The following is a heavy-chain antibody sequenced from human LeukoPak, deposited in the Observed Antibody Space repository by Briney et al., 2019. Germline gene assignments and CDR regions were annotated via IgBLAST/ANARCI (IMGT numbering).Heavy chain of an antibody. V-gene: IGHV4-59*01. CDR3: ARDLAVAGTDYYYYGMDV. Sequence: KSSETLSLTCTVSGGSISSYYWSWLRQPQGKGLEWIGYIYYSGSTNYNPSLKSRVTISVDTSKNQFSLKLSSVTAADTAVYYCARDLAVAGTDYYYYGMDVWGKGTTVTVSS. CDR2: IYYSGST. J-gene: IGHJ6*04. D-gene: IGHD6-19*01. CDR1: GGSISSYY.